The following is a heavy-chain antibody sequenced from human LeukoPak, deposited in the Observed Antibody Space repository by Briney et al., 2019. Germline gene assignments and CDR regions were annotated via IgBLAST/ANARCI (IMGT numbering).Heavy chain of an antibody. CDR2: ISGSGGTT. V-gene: IGHV3-23*01. J-gene: IGHJ4*02. CDR1: GFIFSSYA. CDR3: ARGDYYDSSGYYY. Sequence: SGGSLRLSCAASGFIFSSYAMTWVRQAPGKGLEWVSSISGSGGTTYYADSVKGRFTISRDNSKKTLNLQMNNLRAEDTAVYYCARGDYYDSSGYYYLGQGTLVTVSS. D-gene: IGHD3-22*01.